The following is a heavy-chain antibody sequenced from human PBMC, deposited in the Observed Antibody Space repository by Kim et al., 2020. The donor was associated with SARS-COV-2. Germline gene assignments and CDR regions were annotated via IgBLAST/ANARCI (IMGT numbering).Heavy chain of an antibody. J-gene: IGHJ4*02. D-gene: IGHD6-13*01. V-gene: IGHV3-23*01. CDR3: AKAHDGSSWYYFDY. Sequence: ASIVEGRLTISRDNSRNTLYLQMNSPSAEDTAVYYCAKAHDGSSWYYFDYWGQGTLVTVSS.